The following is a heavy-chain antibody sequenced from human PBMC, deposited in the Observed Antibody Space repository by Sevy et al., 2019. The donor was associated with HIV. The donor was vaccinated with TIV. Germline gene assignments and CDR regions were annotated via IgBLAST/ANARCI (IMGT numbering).Heavy chain of an antibody. CDR3: ARAVFSTSGTYYFDY. Sequence: SETLSLTCIVSGASITTNYWSWIRQPARKGLELIGRIYNRGNTDYNTNYNPSLESRVSMSIDTSKNQFSLNLSSVTVADTAVYYCARAVFSTSGTYYFDYWGQGTLVTVSS. D-gene: IGHD5-12*01. J-gene: IGHJ4*02. CDR2: IYNRGNTDYNT. V-gene: IGHV4-4*07. CDR1: GASITTNY.